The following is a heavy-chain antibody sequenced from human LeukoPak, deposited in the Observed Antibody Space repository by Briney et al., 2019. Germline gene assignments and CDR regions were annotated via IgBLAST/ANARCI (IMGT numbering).Heavy chain of an antibody. V-gene: IGHV3-7*03. CDR3: ASKGAYSGFDPYDF. Sequence: PGGSLRLSCAASGFTFSTYWMGWVRQVPGKGLEWVANIKHDGSERYYVDSVKGRFTISRDNSKNTVYLQLNSLKVEDSAVYYCASKGAYSGFDPYDFWGQGTLVTVSS. D-gene: IGHD5-12*01. CDR2: IKHDGSER. J-gene: IGHJ4*02. CDR1: GFTFSTYW.